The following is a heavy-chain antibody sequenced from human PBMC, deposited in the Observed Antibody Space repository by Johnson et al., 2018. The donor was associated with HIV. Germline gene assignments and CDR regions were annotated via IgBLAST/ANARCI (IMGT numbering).Heavy chain of an antibody. Sequence: QVQLVESGGGVVQPGGSLRLSCAASGFTFSSFGMHWVRQAPGKGLEWVSVIYSGSNTYYADSVRGRFTISRDNSKNTLYLQMSSLKAEDTAMYYCARDGESQQLPLGDAFDVWGQGTMVIVSS. CDR2: IYSGSNT. V-gene: IGHV3-NL1*01. CDR3: ARDGESQQLPLGDAFDV. J-gene: IGHJ3*01. D-gene: IGHD6-13*01. CDR1: GFTFSSFG.